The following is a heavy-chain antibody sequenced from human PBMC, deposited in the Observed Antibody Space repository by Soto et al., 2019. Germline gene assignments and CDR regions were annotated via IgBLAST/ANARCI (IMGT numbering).Heavy chain of an antibody. D-gene: IGHD6-19*01. CDR3: ARRLVGGNLMDTFDI. V-gene: IGHV5-51*01. Sequence: GESLKISCKGSGYSFTNNWIGWVRQMPGKGLEWMGIIYPGDSDTRYSPSFQGQVTISADKSISTAYLQWSSLKASDTAMYYCARRLVGGNLMDTFDIWGQGTMVTVSS. CDR1: GYSFTNNW. CDR2: IYPGDSDT. J-gene: IGHJ3*02.